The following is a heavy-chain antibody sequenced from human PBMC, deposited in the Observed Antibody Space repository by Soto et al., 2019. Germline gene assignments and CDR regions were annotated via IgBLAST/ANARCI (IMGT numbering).Heavy chain of an antibody. CDR3: ARDGLVDIVVVPAATYYYYYMDV. Sequence: SVKVSCKASGYTLTSYGISWVRQAPGQGLEWMGRISPIHGIANYAQKFQGRVTITADKSTSTAYMELSSLRSEDTAVYYCARDGLVDIVVVPAATYYYYYMDVWGKGTTVTVSS. CDR2: ISPIHGIA. J-gene: IGHJ6*03. D-gene: IGHD2-2*03. V-gene: IGHV1-69*04. CDR1: GYTLTSYG.